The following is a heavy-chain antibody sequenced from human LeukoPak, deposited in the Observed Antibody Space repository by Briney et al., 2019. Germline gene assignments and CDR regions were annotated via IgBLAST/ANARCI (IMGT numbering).Heavy chain of an antibody. D-gene: IGHD2-21*01. CDR1: GGAISSYY. CDR3: ARAPRVIGYFDY. V-gene: IGHV4-59*01. Sequence: PSETLSLTCTVSGGAISSYYWSWIRQPPGKGLEWIGYIYYSGSTNYNPSPKSRVTISVDTSKNQFSLKLSSVTAADTAVYYCARAPRVIGYFDYWGQGTLVTVSS. J-gene: IGHJ4*02. CDR2: IYYSGST.